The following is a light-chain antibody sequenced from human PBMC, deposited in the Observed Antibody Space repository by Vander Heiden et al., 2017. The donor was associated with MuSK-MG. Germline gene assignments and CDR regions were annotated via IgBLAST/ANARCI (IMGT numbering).Light chain of an antibody. V-gene: IGKV2-28*01. J-gene: IGKJ2*02. CDR3: KQALQRPCT. CDR1: QSLLDSDGDNY. Sequence: DIVMTQSPLSLPVTPGEPASISCRSSQSLLDSDGDNYLDWYLQKPGQSPQLLIYMGSNRASGVPDRFSGSGSGTYFTLKISRVEAEDVGVYYCKQALQRPCTFGQGTKMDIK. CDR2: MGS.